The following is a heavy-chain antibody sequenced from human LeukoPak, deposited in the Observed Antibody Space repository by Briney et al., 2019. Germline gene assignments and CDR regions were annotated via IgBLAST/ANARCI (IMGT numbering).Heavy chain of an antibody. Sequence: ASGKLSLKCSGSSFTSYDFSWGRQAPAQGLEWMGWISGYDGNTNYAQKLKGRVTMTTDTSTSPAYMELRSLRSDDTAVYYCARGLDGSSYDYWGQGTLVTVSS. V-gene: IGHV1-18*01. J-gene: IGHJ4*02. CDR2: ISGYDGNT. D-gene: IGHD6-13*01. CDR3: ARGLDGSSYDY. CDR1: GSSFTSYD.